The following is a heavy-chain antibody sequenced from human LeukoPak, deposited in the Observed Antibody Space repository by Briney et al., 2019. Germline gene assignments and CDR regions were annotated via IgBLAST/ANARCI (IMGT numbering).Heavy chain of an antibody. CDR1: GFTVSSNY. V-gene: IGHV3-53*01. CDR3: ATDGGNSVYFQH. Sequence: GGSLRLSCAASGFTVSSNYMSWVRQAPGKGLEWVSVIYSGGSTYYADSVKGRFTISSDNSKNTLYLQMNSLRAEDTAVYYCATDGGNSVYFQHWGQGTLVTVSS. J-gene: IGHJ1*01. D-gene: IGHD4-23*01. CDR2: IYSGGST.